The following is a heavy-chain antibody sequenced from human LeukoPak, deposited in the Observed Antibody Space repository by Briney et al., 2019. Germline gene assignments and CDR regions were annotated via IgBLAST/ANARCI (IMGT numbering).Heavy chain of an antibody. D-gene: IGHD3-16*02. J-gene: IGHJ4*02. CDR1: GYTLTDSY. Sequence: ASVKVSCKASGYTLTDSYMHWVRQAPGQGLEWLAWINPNSGDTNYAQKLQGRVTMTTDTSTSTAYMELRSLRSDDTAVYYCARSISGSNVWGSYRYSDYWGQGTLVTVSS. CDR3: ARSISGSNVWGSYRYSDY. V-gene: IGHV1-2*02. CDR2: INPNSGDT.